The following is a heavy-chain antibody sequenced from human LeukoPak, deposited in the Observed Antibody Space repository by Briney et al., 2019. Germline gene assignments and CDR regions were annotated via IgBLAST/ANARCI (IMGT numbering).Heavy chain of an antibody. D-gene: IGHD3-22*01. J-gene: IGHJ5*02. CDR3: ARDENYYDSYGWFDP. Sequence: GASVKVSCKTSGYAFTGYYIHWVRQAPGQGLEWMGWINPHSGGTKYAQKFQGRVTMTRDTSITTVYLGLSRLGSDDAAVYYCARDENYYDSYGWFDPWGQGTLVTVSS. CDR2: INPHSGGT. V-gene: IGHV1-2*02. CDR1: GYAFTGYY.